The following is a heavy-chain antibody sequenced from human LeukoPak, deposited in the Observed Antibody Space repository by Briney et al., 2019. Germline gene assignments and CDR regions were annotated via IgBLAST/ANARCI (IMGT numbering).Heavy chain of an antibody. J-gene: IGHJ4*02. CDR1: GGSFSGYY. Sequence: SETLSLTCAVYGGSFSGYYWSWIRQPPGKGLEWIGEINHSGSTNYNPSLKSRVTISVDTSKNQFSLKLSSVTAADTAVYYCARAYPTYFGAYDKAEVDYWGQGTLVTVSS. V-gene: IGHV4-34*01. CDR3: ARAYPTYFGAYDKAEVDY. D-gene: IGHD2-21*01. CDR2: INHSGST.